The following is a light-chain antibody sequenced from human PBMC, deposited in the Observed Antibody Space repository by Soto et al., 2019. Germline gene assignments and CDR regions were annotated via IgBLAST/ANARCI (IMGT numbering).Light chain of an antibody. CDR3: QQYNNWPTWT. Sequence: EILMTQSPATLSVSPWERATLSCRASQSVGRNLAWYQQKPGQAPRLLIFGASNRATGIPARFSGSGSGAEFTLTVSSLQSEDFAVYYCQQYNNWPTWTFGEGTKVEIK. CDR2: GAS. CDR1: QSVGRN. J-gene: IGKJ1*01. V-gene: IGKV3-15*01.